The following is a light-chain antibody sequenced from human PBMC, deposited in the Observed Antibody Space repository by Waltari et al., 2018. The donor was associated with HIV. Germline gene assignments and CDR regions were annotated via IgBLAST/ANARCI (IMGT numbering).Light chain of an antibody. V-gene: IGLV2-23*02. CDR3: CSYAGSSSYV. J-gene: IGLJ1*01. CDR2: EVN. CDR1: SSYVGSYNL. Sequence: QSALTQPASVSGSPGQSITISCTGTSSYVGSYNLVSWYQKHPGKAPKLRIYEVNKRPSGVSNRFSGSKSGNTASLTISGLQAEDEADYYCCSYAGSSSYVFGSGTKVTVL.